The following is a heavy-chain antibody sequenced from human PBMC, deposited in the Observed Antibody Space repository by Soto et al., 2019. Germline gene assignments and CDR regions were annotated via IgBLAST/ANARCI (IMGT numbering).Heavy chain of an antibody. Sequence: PGGSLRLSCAASGFTFSSYSMNWVRQAPGKGLEWVSSISSSISYIYYADSVKGRFTISRDNAKNSLYLQMNSLRAEDTAVYYCARAFTIFGVVIIGSGMDVWGQGTKVTVSS. J-gene: IGHJ6*02. V-gene: IGHV3-21*01. CDR2: ISSSISYI. CDR3: ARAFTIFGVVIIGSGMDV. D-gene: IGHD3-3*01. CDR1: GFTFSSYS.